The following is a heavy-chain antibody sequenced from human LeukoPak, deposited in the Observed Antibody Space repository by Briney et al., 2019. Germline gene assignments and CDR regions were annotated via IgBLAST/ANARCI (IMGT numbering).Heavy chain of an antibody. J-gene: IGHJ5*02. CDR2: VDPEDGET. CDR1: GYTFTDYY. CDR3: ARIMVDDYGDNGLS. V-gene: IGHV1-69-2*01. D-gene: IGHD4-17*01. Sequence: ASVKISCKVSGYTFTDYYMHWVQQAPGKGLEWMGLVDPEDGETIYAEKFQGRVTITTDESTSTAYMELSSLRSEDTAVYYCARIMVDDYGDNGLSWGQGTLVTVSS.